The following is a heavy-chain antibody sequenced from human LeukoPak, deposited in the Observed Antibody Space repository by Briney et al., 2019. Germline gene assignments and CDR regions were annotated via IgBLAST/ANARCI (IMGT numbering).Heavy chain of an antibody. V-gene: IGHV1-46*01. CDR3: ARERVDSGDTRFDP. D-gene: IGHD3-3*01. CDR2: INPSGGST. CDR1: GYTFTSYD. J-gene: IGHJ5*02. Sequence: ASVKVSCKASGYTFTSYDINWVRQATGQGLEWMGIINPSGGSTSYAQKFQGRVTMTRDTSTSTVYMELSSLRSEDTAVYYCARERVDSGDTRFDPWGQGTLVTVSS.